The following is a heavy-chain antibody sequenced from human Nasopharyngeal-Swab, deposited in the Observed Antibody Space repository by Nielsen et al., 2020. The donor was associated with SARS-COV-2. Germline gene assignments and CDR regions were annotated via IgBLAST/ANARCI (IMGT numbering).Heavy chain of an antibody. D-gene: IGHD1-26*01. Sequence: GESLKISCTTSGFTFGDYAMSWFRQAPGKGLEWVGFIRRITYGGAPEYAASVKGRFTISRDGAESIAYLQMNSLETEDTGVYYCARSVGSFYGQGAFDIWGQGTMVTVSS. CDR1: GFTFGDYA. CDR3: ARSVGSFYGQGAFDI. J-gene: IGHJ3*02. V-gene: IGHV3-49*01. CDR2: IRRITYGGAP.